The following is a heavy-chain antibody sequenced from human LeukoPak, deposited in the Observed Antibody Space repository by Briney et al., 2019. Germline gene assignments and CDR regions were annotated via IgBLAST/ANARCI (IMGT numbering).Heavy chain of an antibody. CDR2: IYYSGYT. CDR3: ARPSGSYYTQFDY. V-gene: IGHV4-39*01. Sequence: SETLSLTCTVSGGSISNTMYYWGWIRQPPGKGLEWVASIYYSGYTYYNPSLKSRVTISVDTSKNQFSLKLSSVTAADTAVYYRARPSGSYYTQFDYWGQGTLVTVSS. CDR1: GGSISNTMYY. J-gene: IGHJ4*02. D-gene: IGHD1-26*01.